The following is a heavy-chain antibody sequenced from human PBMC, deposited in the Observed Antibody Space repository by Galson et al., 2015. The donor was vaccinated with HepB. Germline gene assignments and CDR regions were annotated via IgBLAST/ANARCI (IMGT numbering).Heavy chain of an antibody. CDR3: ARGGIVVVSAAIENNWFDP. J-gene: IGHJ5*02. Sequence: SVKVSCKASGYTFTRYAMHWVRQAPGQRLEWMGWTNAGNGNKKYSQKCQGRVAITRDTSASTAYMELSSLRSEDTAVYYCARGGIVVVSAAIENNWFDPWGQGTLVTVSS. V-gene: IGHV1-3*01. CDR2: TNAGNGNK. D-gene: IGHD2-2*01. CDR1: GYTFTRYA.